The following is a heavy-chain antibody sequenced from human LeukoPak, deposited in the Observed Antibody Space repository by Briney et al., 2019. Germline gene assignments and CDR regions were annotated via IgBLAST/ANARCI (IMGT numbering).Heavy chain of an antibody. D-gene: IGHD2-21*01. V-gene: IGHV4-30-4*01. Sequence: PSETLSLTCTVSGGSISSGDYYWSWIRQPPGKGLEWIGYIYYSGSTYYNPSLKSRVTISVDTSKNQFSLKLSSVTAADTAVYYCARGGKLWPLLFDYWGQGTLVTVSS. CDR2: IYYSGST. CDR1: GGSISSGDYY. J-gene: IGHJ4*02. CDR3: ARGGKLWPLLFDY.